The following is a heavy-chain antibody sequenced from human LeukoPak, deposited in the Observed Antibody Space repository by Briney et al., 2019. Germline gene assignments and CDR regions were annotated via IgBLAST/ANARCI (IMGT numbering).Heavy chain of an antibody. D-gene: IGHD3-16*02. CDR1: GFTFSSYS. V-gene: IGHV3-7*01. CDR2: IKQDGSEK. Sequence: PGGSLRLSCAASGFTFSSYSMNWVRQAPGKGLEWVANIKQDGSEKYYVDPVKGRFTISGDNAKNSLYLQMNSLRAEDTAVYYCAREMPYDYVWGSYRYPFDYWGQGTLVTVSS. J-gene: IGHJ4*02. CDR3: AREMPYDYVWGSYRYPFDY.